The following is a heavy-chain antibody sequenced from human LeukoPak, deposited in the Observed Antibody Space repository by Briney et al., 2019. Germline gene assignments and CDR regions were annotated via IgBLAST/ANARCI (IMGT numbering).Heavy chain of an antibody. Sequence: GGSLRLSCATSGFTFSSIWMSWVRQAPGKGLEWVANIKHDGSETNYVDSVKGRFTISRDNAKNTLYLQMNSLRDEDTAVYYCARGDYFDYWGQGTLVTVSS. V-gene: IGHV3-7*02. CDR1: GFTFSSIW. CDR3: ARGDYFDY. J-gene: IGHJ4*02. CDR2: IKHDGSET.